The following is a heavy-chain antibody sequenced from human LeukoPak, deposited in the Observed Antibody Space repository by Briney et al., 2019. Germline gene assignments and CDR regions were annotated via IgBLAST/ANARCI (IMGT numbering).Heavy chain of an antibody. J-gene: IGHJ3*02. Sequence: PGGSLRLSCAAAGFTFSSYGMHWVRQAPGKGLEWVAVISYDGSNKYYADSVKGRFTISRDNSKNTLYLQMNSLRAEYTAVYYCAKEIEGPYDSSGYWFKNAFDIWGQGTMVTVSS. CDR2: ISYDGSNK. CDR1: GFTFSSYG. D-gene: IGHD3-22*01. V-gene: IGHV3-30*18. CDR3: AKEIEGPYDSSGYWFKNAFDI.